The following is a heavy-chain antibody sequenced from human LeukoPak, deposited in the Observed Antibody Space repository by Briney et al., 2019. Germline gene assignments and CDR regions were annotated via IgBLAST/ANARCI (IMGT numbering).Heavy chain of an antibody. CDR3: AAIVGATRYYYFDY. J-gene: IGHJ4*02. Sequence: PSETLSLTCTVSGGSISSGGYYWSWIRQHPGKGLEWIGYIYYSGSTYYNPSLKSRVTISVDTSKNQFSLKLSSVTAADTAVYYCAAIVGATRYYYFDYWGQGTLVTVSS. CDR1: GGSISSGGYY. V-gene: IGHV4-31*03. D-gene: IGHD1-26*01. CDR2: IYYSGST.